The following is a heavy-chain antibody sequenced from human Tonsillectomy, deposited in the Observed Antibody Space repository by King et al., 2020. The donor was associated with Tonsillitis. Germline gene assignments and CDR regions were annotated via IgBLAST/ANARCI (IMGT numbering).Heavy chain of an antibody. CDR2: IYYSGST. V-gene: IGHV4-59*08. J-gene: IGHJ4*02. CDR3: ARLGAWQRGLNFDY. CDR1: GGSISSYY. D-gene: IGHD3-16*01. Sequence: QLQESGPGLVKPSETPSLTCTVSGGSISSYYWSWIRQPPGKGLEWIGYIYYSGSTNYNPSLKSRVTISVDTSKNQFSLKLGSVTAADTAVYYCARLGAWQRGLNFDYWGQGTLVTVSS.